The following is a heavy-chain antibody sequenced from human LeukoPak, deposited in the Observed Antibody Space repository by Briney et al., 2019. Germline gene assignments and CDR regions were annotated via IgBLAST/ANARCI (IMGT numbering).Heavy chain of an antibody. CDR1: GVSTSRFY. CDR2: IYHGAST. CDR3: AQTTGWPGFDF. D-gene: IGHD6-19*01. J-gene: IGHJ4*02. V-gene: IGHV4-59*08. Sequence: PSETLSLSCIASGVSTSRFYWSWIRQPPGKGLEWIGHIYHGASTKDNPSLRSRATISVDTSKNQFSPKLTSLTAADTAIYYCAQTTGWPGFDFWGQGALVTVSS.